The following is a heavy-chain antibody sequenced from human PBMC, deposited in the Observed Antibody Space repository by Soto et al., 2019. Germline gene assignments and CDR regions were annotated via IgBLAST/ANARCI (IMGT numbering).Heavy chain of an antibody. CDR1: GFTFSTYA. CDR2: ISFDGSNK. CDR3: AIGHLTTVLSVRPHDYHYGMEV. Sequence: QEQLVESGGDVVQPGRSLRLSCAASGFTFSTYAMHCVRQAPGKGLEWVAVISFDGSNKFYADSVKGRFAISRDNSKKMPYLQVNSLRPEYTAVYYCAIGHLTTVLSVRPHDYHYGMEVWGQGTTVTVSS. J-gene: IGHJ6*02. V-gene: IGHV3-30*09. D-gene: IGHD4-17*01.